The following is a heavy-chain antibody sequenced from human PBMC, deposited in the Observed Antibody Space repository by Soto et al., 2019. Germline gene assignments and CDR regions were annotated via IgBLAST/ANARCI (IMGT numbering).Heavy chain of an antibody. CDR2: TYYRSKWYN. J-gene: IGHJ6*02. Sequence: PSQTLSLPCAISGDSVSSNSAAWTWIRQSPSRGLEWLGRTYYRSKWYNDYAVSVKSRITINPDTSKNQFSLQLNSVTPEDTAVYYCARDWRPTMVRGVIISPYQYYNYYGMDVWGQGTTVTVSS. D-gene: IGHD3-10*01. CDR1: GDSVSSNSAA. CDR3: ARDWRPTMVRGVIISPYQYYNYYGMDV. V-gene: IGHV6-1*01.